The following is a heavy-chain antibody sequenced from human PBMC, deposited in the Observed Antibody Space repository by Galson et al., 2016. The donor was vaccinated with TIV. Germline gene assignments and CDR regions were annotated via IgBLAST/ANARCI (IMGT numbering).Heavy chain of an antibody. J-gene: IGHJ5*02. CDR1: GITFTSYG. D-gene: IGHD6-19*01. CDR3: AKDRLWEEWLVPLDL. Sequence: SLRLSCATSGITFTSYGIHWVRQAPGKGLEWLAVMSHDGNKEKYADSVRGRFTMSRDVPKSTLYMQIGSLDVEDTAVYFCAKDRLWEEWLVPLDLWGQGTLVTVSS. CDR2: MSHDGNKE. V-gene: IGHV3-33*03.